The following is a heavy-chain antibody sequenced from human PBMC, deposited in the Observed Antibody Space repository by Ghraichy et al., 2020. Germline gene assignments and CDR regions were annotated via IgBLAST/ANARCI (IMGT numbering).Heavy chain of an antibody. D-gene: IGHD6-13*01. CDR3: ARYSSSLDY. Sequence: SETLSLTCTVSGGPVSSGSYYWSWIRQPPGKGLEWIGYIYYSGSTNYNPSLKSRVTISVDTSKNQFSLKLSSVTAADTAVYYCARYSSSLDYWGQGTLVTVSS. CDR1: GGPVSSGSYY. J-gene: IGHJ4*02. V-gene: IGHV4-61*01. CDR2: IYYSGST.